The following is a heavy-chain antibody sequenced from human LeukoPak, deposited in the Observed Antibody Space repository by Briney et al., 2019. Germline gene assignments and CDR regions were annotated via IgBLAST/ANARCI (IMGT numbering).Heavy chain of an antibody. D-gene: IGHD6-19*01. CDR2: ISSSSYI. V-gene: IGHV3-21*04. J-gene: IGHJ6*02. CDR1: GFTFSSYA. CDR3: AKASSSGWGRNYYYYYGMDV. Sequence: GGSLRLSCAASGFTFSSYAMSWVRQAPGKGLEWVSSISSSSYIYYADSVKGRFTISRDNAKNSLYLQMNSLRAEDTAVYYCAKASSSGWGRNYYYYYGMDVWGQGTTVTVSS.